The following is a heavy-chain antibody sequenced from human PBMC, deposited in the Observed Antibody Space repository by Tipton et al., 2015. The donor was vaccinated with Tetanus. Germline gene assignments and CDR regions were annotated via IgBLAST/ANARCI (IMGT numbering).Heavy chain of an antibody. CDR2: INHSGSA. V-gene: IGHV4-34*01. Sequence: TLSLTCTVSGVSLTDYYWTWIRQPPGKGLEWIGEINHSGSAKYIPSLKSRATISVDTSKNQFSLNLSSVTAADTAVYYCARLILGRSKEVAGIRYCYYYGLDVWGQGTTVTVTS. CDR1: GVSLTDYY. CDR3: ARLILGRSKEVAGIRYCYYYGLDV. J-gene: IGHJ6*02. D-gene: IGHD6-19*01.